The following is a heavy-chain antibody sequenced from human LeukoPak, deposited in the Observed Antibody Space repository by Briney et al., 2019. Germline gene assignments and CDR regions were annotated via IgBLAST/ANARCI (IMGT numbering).Heavy chain of an antibody. V-gene: IGHV3-15*01. CDR1: GFTFAW. Sequence: GGSLRLSCSASGFTFAWMSWVRQAPGKGLEWVGRIKSKTDGGTTDFAALVNGRFTISRDDSKNTVYLQMNGLKNEDTAVYYCTTGTGGFTFGYWGQGTLVTVSS. D-gene: IGHD1-26*01. CDR3: TTGTGGFTFGY. CDR2: IKSKTDGGTT. J-gene: IGHJ4*02.